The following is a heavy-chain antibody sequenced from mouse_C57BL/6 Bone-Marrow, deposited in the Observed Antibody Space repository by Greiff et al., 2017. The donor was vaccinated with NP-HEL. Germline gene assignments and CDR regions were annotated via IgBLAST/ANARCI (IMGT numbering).Heavy chain of an antibody. Sequence: QVQLKESGPGLVAPSQSLSIPCTVSGFSLTSSALSWVRQPPGKGLEWLGVLWTGGGTHYNSALKSRLSISKDNSKSQVFLKMNSLQTDDTARYYCARNLDYYGSSDWYFDVWGTGTTVTVSS. V-gene: IGHV2-9-1*01. CDR1: GFSLTSSA. J-gene: IGHJ1*03. D-gene: IGHD1-1*01. CDR2: LWTGGGT. CDR3: ARNLDYYGSSDWYFDV.